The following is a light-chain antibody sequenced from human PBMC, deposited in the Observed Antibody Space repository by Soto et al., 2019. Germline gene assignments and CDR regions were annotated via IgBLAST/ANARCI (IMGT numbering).Light chain of an antibody. CDR3: QQSYRTPYP. CDR2: AAS. V-gene: IGKV1-39*01. Sequence: DIQMTQSPSSLSASVGERVTITCRANQSISSYLNWYQQKPGKAPKLLIYAASTFQRGVPSRFSGSGSGTDFTLTIRSLQLDDFATYYCQQSYRTPYPFGQGTKVDIK. CDR1: QSISSY. J-gene: IGKJ2*01.